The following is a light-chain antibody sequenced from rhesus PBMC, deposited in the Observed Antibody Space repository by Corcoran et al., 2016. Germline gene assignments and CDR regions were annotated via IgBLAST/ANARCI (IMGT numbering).Light chain of an antibody. CDR2: DAP. Sequence: EIVLTQSPATLSVSPGERATLSCRASQSVSSSVAWYQQKPGQPPRLLLYDAPDRATGIPDRFSGSGSGTDFTLTTSILEPEDVGIYYFHQYSNWPLTFGQGTKVEIK. V-gene: IGKV3-35*01. J-gene: IGKJ1*01. CDR3: HQYSNWPLT. CDR1: QSVSSS.